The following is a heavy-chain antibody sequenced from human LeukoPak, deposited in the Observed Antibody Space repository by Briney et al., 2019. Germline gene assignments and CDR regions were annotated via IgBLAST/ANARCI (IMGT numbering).Heavy chain of an antibody. J-gene: IGHJ4*02. D-gene: IGHD6-25*01. CDR2: ISWNGGFM. V-gene: IGHV3-9*01. CDR3: AKVRGTFSSGFYFDS. CDR1: GFKFDDYA. Sequence: GGSLRLSCAGSGFKFDDYAIHWVRQPPGKGLEWVAIISWNGGFMDYADSVKGRFTISRDNVKNSLYLDMNSLRPEDTAFYYCAKVRGTFSSGFYFDSWGQGTLVTVS.